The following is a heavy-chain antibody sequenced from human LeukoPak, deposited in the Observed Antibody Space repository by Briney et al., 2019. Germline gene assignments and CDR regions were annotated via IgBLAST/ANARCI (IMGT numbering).Heavy chain of an antibody. CDR1: GFTFTIYG. J-gene: IGHJ4*02. CDR3: ARDPLDYWATSSGSRRPAFDY. D-gene: IGHD1-26*01. V-gene: IGHV1-18*01. Sequence: ASVTVSCRASGFTFTIYGITWVRQAPGQGNEWMGWISAYNGNTKYSQNLQGRGTMTTDTSTNTAYMELRSLRSDDTAVYYCARDPLDYWATSSGSRRPAFDYWGQGTLVTVSS. CDR2: ISAYNGNT.